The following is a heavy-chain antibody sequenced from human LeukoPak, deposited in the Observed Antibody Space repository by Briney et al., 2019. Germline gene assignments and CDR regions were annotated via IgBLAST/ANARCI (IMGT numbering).Heavy chain of an antibody. CDR2: ISSSSSII. D-gene: IGHD3-16*02. CDR3: ASNSHHYSGSYLDIGGIFHY. Sequence: GGSLRLSCTACGFPFTDCSMDWLRQAPGKGLEWVAYISSSSSIIFYADSVKGRFTISRDNAKNSLYLQMNGLRDEDTAVYYHASNSHHYSGSYLDIGGIFHYWGQGTLVTVSS. J-gene: IGHJ4*02. V-gene: IGHV3-48*02. CDR1: GFPFTDCS.